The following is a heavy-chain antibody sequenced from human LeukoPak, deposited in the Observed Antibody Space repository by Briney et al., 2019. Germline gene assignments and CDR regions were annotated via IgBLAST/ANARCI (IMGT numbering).Heavy chain of an antibody. CDR3: ARAFSTYYYDSSGYYWYFDL. CDR1: GYTLTELS. Sequence: ASVKVSCKVSGYTLTELSMHWVRQAPGKGLEWMGWMNPNSGNTGYAQKFQGRVTMTRNTSISTAYMELSSLRSEDTAVYYCARAFSTYYYDSSGYYWYFDLWGRGTLVTVSS. D-gene: IGHD3-22*01. V-gene: IGHV1-8*01. J-gene: IGHJ2*01. CDR2: MNPNSGNT.